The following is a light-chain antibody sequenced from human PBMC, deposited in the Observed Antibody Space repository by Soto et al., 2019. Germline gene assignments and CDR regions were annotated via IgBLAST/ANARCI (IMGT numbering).Light chain of an antibody. CDR3: QTWGTGTVV. CDR1: SGNSSYA. J-gene: IGLJ2*01. V-gene: IGLV4-69*01. Sequence: QLVLTQSPSASASLGASVKFTCTLSSGNSSYAIAWHQQQPEKGLRYLMKLNSDGSQTKGDGIPDRFSGSSSGAERYLTISSLQSEDEADYYCQTWGTGTVVFGGGTKVTVL. CDR2: LNSDGSQ.